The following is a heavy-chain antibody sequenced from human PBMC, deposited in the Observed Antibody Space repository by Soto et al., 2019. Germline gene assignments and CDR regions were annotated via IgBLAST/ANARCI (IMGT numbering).Heavy chain of an antibody. J-gene: IGHJ4*02. Sequence: SETLSLTCTVSGGSLSSGCYYWSWHRQHPGKGLEWIGYIYYSGSTYYNPSLKSRVTISVDTSKNQFSLKLSSVTAADTAVYYCARVFTPNIAAAGTFDYWGQGTLVTVSS. CDR2: IYYSGST. V-gene: IGHV4-31*03. CDR3: ARVFTPNIAAAGTFDY. CDR1: GGSLSSGCYY. D-gene: IGHD6-13*01.